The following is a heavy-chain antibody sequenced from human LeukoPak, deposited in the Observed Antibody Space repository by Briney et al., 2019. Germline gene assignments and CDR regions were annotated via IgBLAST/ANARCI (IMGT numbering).Heavy chain of an antibody. Sequence: GGSLRLSCAASGFIFSSYAMHWVRQAPGKGLEWVSLISWDGGSTYYADSVKGRFTISRDNSKNSLYLQMNSLRAEDTALYYCAKDYGSSSTTHYYYYYMDVWGKGTTVTVSS. CDR3: AKDYGSSSTTHYYYYYMDV. D-gene: IGHD6-6*01. V-gene: IGHV3-43D*03. CDR2: ISWDGGST. CDR1: GFIFSSYA. J-gene: IGHJ6*03.